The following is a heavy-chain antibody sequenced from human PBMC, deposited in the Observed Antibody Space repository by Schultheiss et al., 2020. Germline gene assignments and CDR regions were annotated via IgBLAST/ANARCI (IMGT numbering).Heavy chain of an antibody. D-gene: IGHD2-2*02. Sequence: ASVKVSCKASGYTFSDYYMYWVRQAPGQGLEWMGRINPKYGAANYAQKFQGRVTMTRDTSISTAYMELSRLTSDDTAVYYCARDRGYQLLYSQLRYGMDVWGRGTTVNVSS. J-gene: IGHJ6*04. V-gene: IGHV1-2*06. CDR3: ARDRGYQLLYSQLRYGMDV. CDR1: GYTFSDYY. CDR2: INPKYGAA.